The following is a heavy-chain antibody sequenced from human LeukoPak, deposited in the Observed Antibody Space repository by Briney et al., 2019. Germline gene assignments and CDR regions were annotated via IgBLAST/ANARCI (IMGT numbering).Heavy chain of an antibody. CDR3: AREGPMFDSGSYSKSLGY. Sequence: PSQTLSLTCTVSGGSISSGSYYWSWIRQPAGKGLEWIGRIYTSGSTNYNPSLKSRVTMSVDTSKNQFSLKLSSVTAADTAVYYCAREGPMFDSGSYSKSLGYWGQGILVTVSS. CDR2: IYTSGST. J-gene: IGHJ4*02. V-gene: IGHV4-61*02. D-gene: IGHD3-10*01. CDR1: GGSISSGSYY.